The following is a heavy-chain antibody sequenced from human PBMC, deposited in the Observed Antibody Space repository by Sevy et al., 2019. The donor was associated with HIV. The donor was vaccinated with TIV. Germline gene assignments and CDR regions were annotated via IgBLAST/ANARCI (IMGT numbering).Heavy chain of an antibody. CDR3: ARGSRGTFGS. Sequence: GGSLRLSCAASGFTFTSDWMHWVRQPPGKGLVWVSHINSDGESIRYADSVKGRFTTSRDNAKNNLYLQMNNLRAEDTAVYYCARGSRGTFGSWGQGTLITVSS. CDR2: INSDGESI. J-gene: IGHJ4*02. CDR1: GFTFTSDW. V-gene: IGHV3-74*01. D-gene: IGHD1-26*01.